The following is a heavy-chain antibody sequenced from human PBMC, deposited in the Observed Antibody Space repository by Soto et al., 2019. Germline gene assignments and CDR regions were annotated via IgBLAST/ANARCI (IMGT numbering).Heavy chain of an antibody. CDR2: IYYSGSM. D-gene: IGHD6-13*01. V-gene: IGHV4-39*01. J-gene: IGHJ4*02. CDR1: GGSITSSSNY. Sequence: QLQLQESGPGLVKPSETLSLTCTVSGGSITSSSNYWGWVRQPPGQGLEWIGSIYYSGSMFYNPSLKSRVTFSVDTYKNQFSRKVNSVTAADTAVYFCARHELPGIARGFDYWGQGTLVTVSS. CDR3: ARHELPGIARGFDY.